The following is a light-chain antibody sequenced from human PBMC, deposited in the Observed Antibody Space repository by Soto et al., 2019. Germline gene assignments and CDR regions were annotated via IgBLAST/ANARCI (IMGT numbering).Light chain of an antibody. CDR3: HQYGSSGT. CDR2: GAS. J-gene: IGKJ1*01. V-gene: IGKV3-20*01. Sequence: EFVLTQSRGTLPLSPWERATLSCRASQSVSNNYLAWYQQKPGQAPRLLIYGASNRATGIPDRFSGSGSGTDFTLTSSRLEPEDFAVYYCHQYGSSGTFGQGTKVDIK. CDR1: QSVSNNY.